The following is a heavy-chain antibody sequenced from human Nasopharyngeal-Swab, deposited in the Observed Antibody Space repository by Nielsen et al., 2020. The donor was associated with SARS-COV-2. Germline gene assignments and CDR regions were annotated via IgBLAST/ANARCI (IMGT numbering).Heavy chain of an antibody. CDR1: GFSLNRYA. D-gene: IGHD2-21*02. CDR2: ISASGRAT. V-gene: IGHV3-23*01. J-gene: IGHJ4*02. CDR3: ARGCDTDCFRVDS. Sequence: GESLKISCVAFGFSLNRYAMIWVRQAPGKGLEWVSGISASGRATYYADPVEGRLTISRDNSRNTLSLQMNNLRAEDTATYYCARGCDTDCFRVDSWSQGTLVTVSS.